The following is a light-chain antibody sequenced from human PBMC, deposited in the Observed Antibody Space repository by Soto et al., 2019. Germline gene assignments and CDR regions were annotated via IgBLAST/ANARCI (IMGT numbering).Light chain of an antibody. J-gene: IGKJ5*01. CDR1: QSLANSF. Sequence: EFVLTQSPGTLSLSPGERATLSCRASQSLANSFIAWYQQKPGQAPRLIIYDTSSRASGIPDRFSGSGSGTDFTLTISRLETEDFAVFYCQQYGTSEIIFGQGTRLEI. CDR2: DTS. V-gene: IGKV3-20*01. CDR3: QQYGTSEII.